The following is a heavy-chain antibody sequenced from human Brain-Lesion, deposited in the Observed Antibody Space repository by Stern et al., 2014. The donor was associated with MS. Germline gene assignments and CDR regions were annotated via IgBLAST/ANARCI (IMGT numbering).Heavy chain of an antibody. CDR3: ARDPRRGGLSGYYHGMDV. CDR1: GASISNTQW. Sequence: VQLVQSGPGLVKPSGTLSLTCAVSGASISNTQWWTWVRQSPGKGLEWIGEIYQSGSAHYNPSLRSRVTISVDRSKNSFSLKLTSVTAADTAVYYCARDPRRGGLSGYYHGMDVWGQGTTVTVSS. V-gene: IGHV4-4*02. CDR2: IYQSGSA. D-gene: IGHD3-10*01. J-gene: IGHJ6*02.